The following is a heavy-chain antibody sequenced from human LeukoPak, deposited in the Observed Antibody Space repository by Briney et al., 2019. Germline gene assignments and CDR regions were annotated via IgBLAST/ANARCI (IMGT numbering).Heavy chain of an antibody. J-gene: IGHJ3*02. Sequence: ASVKVSCKASGYTFTSYYMHWVRQAPGQGLEWMGIINPSGGSTSYAQKFQGRVTMTRDMSTSTVYMELSSLRSEDTAVYYCASYDGEYSYGYRGAFDIWGQGTMVTVSS. V-gene: IGHV1-46*01. D-gene: IGHD5-18*01. CDR3: ASYDGEYSYGYRGAFDI. CDR2: INPSGGST. CDR1: GYTFTSYY.